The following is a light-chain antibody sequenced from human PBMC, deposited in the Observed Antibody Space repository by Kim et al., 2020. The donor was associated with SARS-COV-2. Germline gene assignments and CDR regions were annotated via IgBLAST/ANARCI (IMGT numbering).Light chain of an antibody. CDR3: ASYTTRSTWV. Sequence: GQAITFSCTGTSNDVGAYAYVSWYQQHPDQAPKLIIYDVTKRPSGVSNRFSGSKSGDTASLTISGLQAEDEADYYCASYTTRSTWVFGGGTQLTVL. J-gene: IGLJ3*02. CDR1: SNDVGAYAY. CDR2: DVT. V-gene: IGLV2-14*03.